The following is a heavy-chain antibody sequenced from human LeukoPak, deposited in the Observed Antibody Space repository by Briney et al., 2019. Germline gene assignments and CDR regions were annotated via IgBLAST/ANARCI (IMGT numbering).Heavy chain of an antibody. CDR3: ATSCSGGSCYSFGY. CDR1: GYTLTELS. V-gene: IGHV1-24*01. Sequence: ASVKVSCKVSGYTLTELSMHWVRQAPRKGLEWMGGFDPEDGETIYAQKFQGRVTMTEDTSTDTAYMELSSLRSEDTAVYYCATSCSGGSCYSFGYWGQGTLVTVSS. CDR2: FDPEDGET. J-gene: IGHJ4*02. D-gene: IGHD2-15*01.